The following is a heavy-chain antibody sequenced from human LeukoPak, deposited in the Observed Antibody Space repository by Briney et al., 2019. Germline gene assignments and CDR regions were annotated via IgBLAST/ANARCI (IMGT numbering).Heavy chain of an antibody. J-gene: IGHJ4*02. V-gene: IGHV4-38-2*02. D-gene: IGHD6-13*01. CDR3: ARDQISGASWSSSRSRGFDQ. CDR2: IFHSGST. Sequence: SETLSLTCGVSGYSIINDHYWGWVRQPPGKGLEWIASIFHSGSTYHNPSLKSRVTISVDTSKNQFSLSLTSVTAADTAVYYCARDQISGASWSSSRSRGFDQWGQGILVTVSS. CDR1: GYSIINDHY.